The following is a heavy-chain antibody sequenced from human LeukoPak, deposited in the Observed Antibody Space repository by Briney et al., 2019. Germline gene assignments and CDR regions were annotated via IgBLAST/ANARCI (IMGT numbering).Heavy chain of an antibody. CDR2: IRGGDGNS. CDR1: GGSFSGYY. V-gene: IGHV3-23*01. J-gene: IGHJ4*02. CDR3: AKGSQWELLMGVFDF. D-gene: IGHD3-10*01. Sequence: ETLSLTCAVYGGSFSGYYWSWVRQAPGKGLEWVSTIRGGDGNSYYSDTMKGRLTVSKDMAKNTLHLQLNSLRADDTAVYYCAKGSQWELLMGVFDFWGQGILVTVSS.